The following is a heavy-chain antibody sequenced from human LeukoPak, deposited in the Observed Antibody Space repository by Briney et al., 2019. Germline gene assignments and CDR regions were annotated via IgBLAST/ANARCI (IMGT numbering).Heavy chain of an antibody. Sequence: GGSLRLSCAASGFTFSSYGMHWVRQAPGKGLEWVAFIRYDGSNKYYADSVKGRFTISRDNSKNTLYLQMNSLRAEDTAVYYCARAPQWAAAGEFQHWGQGTLVTVSS. D-gene: IGHD6-13*01. J-gene: IGHJ1*01. CDR2: IRYDGSNK. V-gene: IGHV3-30*02. CDR3: ARAPQWAAAGEFQH. CDR1: GFTFSSYG.